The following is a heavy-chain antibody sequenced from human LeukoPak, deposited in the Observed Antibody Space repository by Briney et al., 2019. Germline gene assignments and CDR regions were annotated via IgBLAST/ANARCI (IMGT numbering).Heavy chain of an antibody. J-gene: IGHJ3*02. CDR3: ARGELGAFDI. D-gene: IGHD1-26*01. CDR2: IYSSGNT. Sequence: GGSLRLSCAASGFTVNSNYMSWVRQAPGKGLEWVSVIYSSGNTYYADSVKGRFTISRDTSKNTLYLQMNSLRAEDTAVYFCARGELGAFDIWGQGTMVTVSS. CDR1: GFTVNSNY. V-gene: IGHV3-66*01.